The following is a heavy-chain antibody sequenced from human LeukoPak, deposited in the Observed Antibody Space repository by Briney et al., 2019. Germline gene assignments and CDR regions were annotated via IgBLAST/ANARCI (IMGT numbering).Heavy chain of an antibody. CDR2: ISDNEGRT. J-gene: IGHJ4*02. V-gene: IGHV3-23*01. D-gene: IGHD5-18*01. CDR1: GFNFNYYA. Sequence: GGSLRLSCAASGFNFNYYAMSWVRRAPGKGLEWVSGISDNEGRTYYTDSVKGRFTISRDRTKNTVYLQMHNLRADVTAVYFCARHDSFIPYWGQGTLVTVSS. CDR3: ARHDSFIPY.